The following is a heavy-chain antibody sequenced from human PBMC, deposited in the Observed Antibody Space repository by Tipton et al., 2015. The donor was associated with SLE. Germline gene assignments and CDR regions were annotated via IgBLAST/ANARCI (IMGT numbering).Heavy chain of an antibody. V-gene: IGHV4-38-2*01. CDR1: GYDISRGNY. Sequence: TLSLTCDVSGYDISRGNYWGWFRQAPGKGLEWIGTIFHVGSSPYNPSLNSRVTISVDPSKNQFSLKLRSVTAADTALYYCARGAPHCRDGYCYDLFDYWGQGALVTVSS. D-gene: IGHD2-15*01. CDR3: ARGAPHCRDGYCYDLFDY. J-gene: IGHJ4*02. CDR2: IFHVGSS.